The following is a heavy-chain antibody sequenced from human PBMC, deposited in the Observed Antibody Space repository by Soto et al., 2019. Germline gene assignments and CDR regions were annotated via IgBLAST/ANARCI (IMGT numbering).Heavy chain of an antibody. J-gene: IGHJ4*02. CDR1: GFTFSDHF. V-gene: IGHV3-72*01. Sequence: EVQLVESGGGLVQPGGSLRLSCATSGFTFSDHFLDWFRKAPGKGLEWIGRTKDKFYSFASQYGASVQGRFTISRDDSENSVYRQIEELNSEDTAVYYCSLIRGVIGYWGQGTVVTVSA. CDR3: SLIRGVIGY. CDR2: TKDKFYSFAS. D-gene: IGHD3-10*01.